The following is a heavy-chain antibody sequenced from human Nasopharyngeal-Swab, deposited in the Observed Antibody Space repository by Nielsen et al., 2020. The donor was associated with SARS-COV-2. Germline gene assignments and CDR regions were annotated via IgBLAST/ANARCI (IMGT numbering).Heavy chain of an antibody. CDR3: ARGGVVPAAQYDY. Sequence: GGSLRLSCAASGFTSSSYSMNWVRLAPGKGLEWVSSISSSSSYIYYADSVKGRFTISRDNAKNSLYLQMNSLRAEDTAVYYCARGGVVPAAQYDYWGQGTLVTVSS. CDR2: ISSSSSYI. D-gene: IGHD2-2*01. V-gene: IGHV3-21*01. CDR1: GFTSSSYS. J-gene: IGHJ4*02.